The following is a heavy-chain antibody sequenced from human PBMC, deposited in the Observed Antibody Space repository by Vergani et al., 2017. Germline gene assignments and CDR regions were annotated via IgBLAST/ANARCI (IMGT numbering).Heavy chain of an antibody. CDR1: GFTFSTYD. D-gene: IGHD6-6*01. Sequence: EVQLVESGGGLVQPGGSLRLSCAASGFTFSTYDMHWVRQATGKGLEWVSAIGTAGETYYPGSVKGRFTSSRENAKNSLYLQMNGLRAGDTAVYYCARRDSSSPALDYWGQGTLVTVSS. CDR2: IGTAGET. CDR3: ARRDSSSPALDY. V-gene: IGHV3-13*01. J-gene: IGHJ4*02.